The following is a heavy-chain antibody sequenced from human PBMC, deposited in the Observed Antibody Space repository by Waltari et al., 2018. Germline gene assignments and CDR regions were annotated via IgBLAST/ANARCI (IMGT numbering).Heavy chain of an antibody. J-gene: IGHJ3*02. Sequence: QVQLVQSGAEVKKPGASVKVSCKASGYTFTSYAMHWVRQAPGQRLEWMGWINAGNGNTKCSQKFQGRVTITRDTSASTAYMGLSSLRSEDTAVYYCARGYSSSWSPPGAFDIWGQGTMVTVSS. CDR3: ARGYSSSWSPPGAFDI. V-gene: IGHV1-3*01. CDR1: GYTFTSYA. CDR2: INAGNGNT. D-gene: IGHD6-13*01.